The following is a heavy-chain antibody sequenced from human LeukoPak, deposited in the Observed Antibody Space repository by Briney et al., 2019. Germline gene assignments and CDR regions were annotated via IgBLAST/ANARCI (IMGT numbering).Heavy chain of an antibody. CDR3: AQCSGGSCYWFDP. D-gene: IGHD2-15*01. J-gene: IGHJ5*02. CDR1: GGSISSYY. V-gene: IGHV4-59*08. CDR2: IYYSGST. Sequence: SGTLSLTCTVSGGSISSYYWSWIRQPPGKGLEWIGYIYYSGSTNYNPSLKSRVTISVDTSKNQFSLKLSSVTAADTAVYYCAQCSGGSCYWFDPWGQGTLVTVSS.